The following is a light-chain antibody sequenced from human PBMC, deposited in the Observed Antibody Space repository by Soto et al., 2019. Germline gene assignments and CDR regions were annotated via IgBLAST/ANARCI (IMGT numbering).Light chain of an antibody. Sequence: DIQMTQSPSTLSASVGDRVIITCRASQSISRWLAWYQQKPGKAPKLLIYDASSLESGVPSRFSGSGSGTEFTLTISSLQPDAFATSSCQQHSHSRFRQGPKVHI. CDR3: QQHSHSR. CDR1: QSISRW. J-gene: IGKJ1*01. V-gene: IGKV1-5*01. CDR2: DAS.